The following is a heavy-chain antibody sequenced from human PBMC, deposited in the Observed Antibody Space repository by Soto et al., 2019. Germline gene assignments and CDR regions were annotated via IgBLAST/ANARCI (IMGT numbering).Heavy chain of an antibody. Sequence: PGGSLRLSCAASGFTFSSYAMHWVRQAPGKGLGWVAVISYDGSNKYYADSVKGRFTISRDNSKNTLYLQMNSLRAEDTAVYYCARVFDYDSSGYYLRGAFDIWGQGTMVTVSS. CDR3: ARVFDYDSSGYYLRGAFDI. D-gene: IGHD3-22*01. CDR2: ISYDGSNK. CDR1: GFTFSSYA. J-gene: IGHJ3*02. V-gene: IGHV3-30-3*01.